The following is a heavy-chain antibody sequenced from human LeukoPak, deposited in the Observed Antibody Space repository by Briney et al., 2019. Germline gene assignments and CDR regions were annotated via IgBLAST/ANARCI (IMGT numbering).Heavy chain of an antibody. CDR2: ISGSGGST. V-gene: IGHV3-23*01. D-gene: IGHD6-13*01. CDR1: GFTFSSYA. J-gene: IGHJ3*02. CDR3: AKEIIGSSSWYTPAFDI. Sequence: PGASLRLSCAASGFTFSSYAMRWVRQAPGKGLEWVSAISGSGGSTYYADSVKGRFTISRDNSKNTLYLQMNSLRAEDTAVYYCAKEIIGSSSWYTPAFDIWGQGTMVTVSS.